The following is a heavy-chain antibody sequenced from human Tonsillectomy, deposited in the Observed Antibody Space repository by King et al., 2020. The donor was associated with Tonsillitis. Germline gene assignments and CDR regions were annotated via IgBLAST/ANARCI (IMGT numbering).Heavy chain of an antibody. Sequence: VQLVESGGGLVQPGGSLRLSCEASGFTFSSFAMTWVRQAPGKGLEWVSAISGSGGSTNYADSVKGRFTVFRDNSKNTLYLQMNSLRAEDTAVYYCAKANGVDTAMACDYWGQGTLVTVSS. CDR2: ISGSGGST. CDR1: GFTFSSFA. CDR3: AKANGVDTAMACDY. V-gene: IGHV3-23*04. J-gene: IGHJ4*02. D-gene: IGHD5-18*01.